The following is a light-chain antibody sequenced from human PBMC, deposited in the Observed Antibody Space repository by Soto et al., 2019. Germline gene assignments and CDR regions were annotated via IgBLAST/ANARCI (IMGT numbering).Light chain of an antibody. V-gene: IGKV1-39*01. CDR3: QQTSSTPQT. J-gene: IGKJ4*01. CDR2: AAS. CDR1: HRISSY. Sequence: DIQMTQSPSSLSSSVGDRFTITCRASHRISSYLNWYQQKPGKAPKLLIYAASTLQSGVPSRFSGSGSGTDFTLTISSLQPEDFATYYCQQTSSTPQTFGGGTKVDIK.